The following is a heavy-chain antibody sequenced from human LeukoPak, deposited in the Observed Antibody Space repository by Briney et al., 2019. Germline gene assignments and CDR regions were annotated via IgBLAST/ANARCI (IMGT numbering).Heavy chain of an antibody. J-gene: IGHJ3*02. D-gene: IGHD5/OR15-5a*01. CDR3: ARALPVLALDI. V-gene: IGHV4-30-4*01. CDR1: GGSISSGDYY. Sequence: SETLSLTCTVSGGSISSGDYYWNWIRQPPGKGLEWIGYIYYSGNTYYNPSLKSRVTISVDTSKNQFSLKLNSVTAADTAVYYCARALPVLALDIWGQGTMVTVSS. CDR2: IYYSGNT.